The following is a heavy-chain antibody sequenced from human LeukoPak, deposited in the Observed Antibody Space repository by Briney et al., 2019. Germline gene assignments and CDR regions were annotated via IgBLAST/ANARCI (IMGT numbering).Heavy chain of an antibody. D-gene: IGHD3-22*01. CDR3: ARVDNYYDSSGPMGY. J-gene: IGHJ4*02. Sequence: GSLRLSCAASGFTFSSYAMHWVRQAPGKGLEWVAVISYDGSNKYYADSVKGRFTISRDNSKNTLYLQMNSLRAEDTAVYYCARVDNYYDSSGPMGYWGQGTLVTVSS. CDR2: ISYDGSNK. CDR1: GFTFSSYA. V-gene: IGHV3-30-3*01.